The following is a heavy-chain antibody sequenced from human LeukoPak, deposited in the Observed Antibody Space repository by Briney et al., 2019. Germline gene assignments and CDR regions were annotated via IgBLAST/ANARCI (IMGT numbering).Heavy chain of an antibody. CDR1: GFTFDDYG. J-gene: IGHJ4*02. V-gene: IGHV3-20*04. CDR2: INWNGGST. Sequence: GGSLRLSWAASGFTFDDYGMSWVRQAPGKGLEWVSGINWNGGSTGYADSVKGRFTISRDNAKNSLYLQMNSLRAEDTALYYCARGGLHYYFDYWGQGTLVTVSS. CDR3: ARGGLHYYFDY.